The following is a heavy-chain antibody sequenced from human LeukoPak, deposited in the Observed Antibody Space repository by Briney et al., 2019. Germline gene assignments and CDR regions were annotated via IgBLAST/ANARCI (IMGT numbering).Heavy chain of an antibody. CDR1: GFTFSSYA. CDR2: ISGSGGST. Sequence: PGGSLRLSYAASGFTFSSYAMSWVRQAPGKGLEWVSAISGSGGSTYYADSVKGRFTISRDNSKNTLYLQMNSLRAEDTAVYYCANVDYESRGVQLYWGQGTLVTVSS. V-gene: IGHV3-23*01. D-gene: IGHD3-16*01. J-gene: IGHJ4*02. CDR3: ANVDYESRGVQLY.